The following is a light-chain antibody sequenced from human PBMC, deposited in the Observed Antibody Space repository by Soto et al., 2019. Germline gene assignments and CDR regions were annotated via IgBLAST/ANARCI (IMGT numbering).Light chain of an antibody. J-gene: IGKJ1*01. CDR2: NAS. CDR3: QQYNGYSET. V-gene: IGKV1-5*01. Sequence: DSQISHYPSTQSVCLEGKVTITSRASQTISSWLAWYQQKPGQAPKLLIYNASTLTSGVPYRFSGSGSGTEFTLTISSLQPDDFAAYYCQQYNGYSETFGQGTKVDIK. CDR1: QTISSW.